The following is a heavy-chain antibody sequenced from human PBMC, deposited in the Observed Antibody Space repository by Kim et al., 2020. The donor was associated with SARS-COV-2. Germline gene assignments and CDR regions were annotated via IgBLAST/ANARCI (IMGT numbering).Heavy chain of an antibody. D-gene: IGHD2-21*01. CDR1: GFIVSNHY. J-gene: IGHJ4*01. Sequence: GGSLRLSCAASGFIVSNHYMSWARQAPGKGLEWVSILYSGGGTYYAASVKGRFTISRDNSKNTLYLQMNSLRAEDTAVYYCARRGLGGNFDYYFDFWGHGTLVTVSS. V-gene: IGHV3-53*01. CDR2: LYSGGGT. CDR3: ARRGLGGNFDYYFDF.